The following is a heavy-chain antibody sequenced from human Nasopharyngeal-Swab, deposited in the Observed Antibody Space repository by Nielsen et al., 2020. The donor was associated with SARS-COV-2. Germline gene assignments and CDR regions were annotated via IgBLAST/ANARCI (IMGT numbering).Heavy chain of an antibody. Sequence: ASVKVSCKASGYTFTSYAMHWVRQAPGQRLEWMGWINAGNGNTKYSQKFQGRVTITRDTSASTAYMELSSLRSEDTAVYYCARVPDYDSSGHYSGDWYFDLWGRGTLVTVSS. CDR2: INAGNGNT. J-gene: IGHJ2*01. CDR3: ARVPDYDSSGHYSGDWYFDL. V-gene: IGHV1-3*01. CDR1: GYTFTSYA. D-gene: IGHD3-22*01.